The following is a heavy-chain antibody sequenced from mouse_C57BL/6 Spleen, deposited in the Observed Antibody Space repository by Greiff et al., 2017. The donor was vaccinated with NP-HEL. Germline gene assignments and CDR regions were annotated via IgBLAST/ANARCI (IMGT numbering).Heavy chain of an antibody. CDR1: GFTFSDYY. D-gene: IGHD2-2*01. J-gene: IGHJ2*01. V-gene: IGHV5-16*01. Sequence: EVKLVESEGGLVQPGSSMKLSCTASGFTFSDYYMAWVRQVPEKGLEWVANINYDGSSTYYLDSLKSRFIISRDNAKNILYLQMSSLKSEDTATYYCARDRGVTAVYFDYWGQGTTLTVSS. CDR2: INYDGSST. CDR3: ARDRGVTAVYFDY.